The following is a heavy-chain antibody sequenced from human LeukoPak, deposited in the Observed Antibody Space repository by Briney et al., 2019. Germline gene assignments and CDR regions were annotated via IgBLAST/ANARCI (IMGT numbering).Heavy chain of an antibody. CDR3: ARDPRSSGSDAFDT. V-gene: IGHV4-38-2*02. Sequence: SETLSPTCAVSGYSISSGYYWGWIRQPPGKGLEWIGSIYHSGSTYYNPSLKSRVTISVDTSKNQFSLKLSSVTAADTAVYYCARDPRSSGSDAFDTWGQGTMVTVSS. D-gene: IGHD2-15*01. CDR2: IYHSGST. CDR1: GYSISSGYY. J-gene: IGHJ3*02.